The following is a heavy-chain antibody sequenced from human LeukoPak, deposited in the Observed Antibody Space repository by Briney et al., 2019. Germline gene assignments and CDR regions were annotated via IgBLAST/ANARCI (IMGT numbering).Heavy chain of an antibody. Sequence: GGSLRLSCAASGFTFSSYAMHWVRQAPGKGLEWVAVISYDGSNKYYADSVKGRFTISRDNSKNTLYLQMNSLRADDTAVYYCARRGGGGDWGDFDVWGQGTMVIVSS. D-gene: IGHD2-21*02. J-gene: IGHJ3*01. CDR1: GFTFSSYA. V-gene: IGHV3-30*04. CDR2: ISYDGSNK. CDR3: ARRGGGGDWGDFDV.